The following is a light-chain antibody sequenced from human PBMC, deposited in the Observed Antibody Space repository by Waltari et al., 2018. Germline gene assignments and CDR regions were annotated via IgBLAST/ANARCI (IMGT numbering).Light chain of an antibody. V-gene: IGLV2-14*03. J-gene: IGLJ3*02. CDR3: SAYRGSFTLV. Sequence: QSALTQPASVSGSPGQSITIPCTGTSSDIGSYDHVFWYPQHPGKAPKLMIYDVAKRPSGVSNRFSGSKSGYTASLTISGLQAEDEADYHCSAYRGSFTLVFGGGTKVTVL. CDR1: SSDIGSYDH. CDR2: DVA.